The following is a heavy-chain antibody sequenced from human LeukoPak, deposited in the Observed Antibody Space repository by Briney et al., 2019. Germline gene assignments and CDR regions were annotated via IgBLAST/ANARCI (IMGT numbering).Heavy chain of an antibody. CDR1: GYTFTSYD. D-gene: IGHD3-22*01. V-gene: IGHV1-8*01. CDR3: ARVGRGFRYYYDSSGYYYFNY. J-gene: IGHJ4*02. Sequence: ASVKVSCKASGYTFTSYDINWVRQATGQGLEWMGWMNPNSGHTGYAQKFQGRVTMTRNTSISTAYMELSSLRSEDTAVYYCARVGRGFRYYYDSSGYYYFNYWGQGTLVTVSS. CDR2: MNPNSGHT.